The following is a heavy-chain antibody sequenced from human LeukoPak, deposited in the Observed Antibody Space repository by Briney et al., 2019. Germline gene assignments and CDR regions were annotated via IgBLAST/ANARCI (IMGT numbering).Heavy chain of an antibody. Sequence: PGGSLRLSCAASGFTFSSYAMSWVRQAPGKVLEWVSYISSSGSTIYYADSVKGRFTISRDNAKNSLYLQMNSLRAEDTAVYYCADLFGAFDYWGQGTLVTVSS. CDR1: GFTFSSYA. D-gene: IGHD3-10*01. J-gene: IGHJ4*02. CDR3: ADLFGAFDY. CDR2: ISSSGSTI. V-gene: IGHV3-48*04.